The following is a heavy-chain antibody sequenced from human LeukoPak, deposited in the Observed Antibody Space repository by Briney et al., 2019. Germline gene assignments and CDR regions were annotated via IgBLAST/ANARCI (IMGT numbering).Heavy chain of an antibody. J-gene: IGHJ4*02. CDR1: GYTFTSYG. CDR3: ARDLKYDYSNYYNFDY. CDR2: ISAYNGNT. V-gene: IGHV1-18*01. D-gene: IGHD4-11*01. Sequence: ASVKVSCKASGYTFTSYGISWVRQAPGQGLEWMGWISAYNGNTTYAQKLQDRVTMTTDTSTSTAYMELRSLRSDDTAVYYCARDLKYDYSNYYNFDYWGQGTLVTVSS.